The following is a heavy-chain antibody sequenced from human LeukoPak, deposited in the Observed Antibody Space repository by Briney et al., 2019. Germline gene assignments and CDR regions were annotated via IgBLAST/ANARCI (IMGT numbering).Heavy chain of an antibody. CDR3: ARGYCSSTSCYAADY. D-gene: IGHD2-2*01. J-gene: IGHJ4*02. CDR1: GYTFTSYG. CDR2: ISAYNDNT. Sequence: ASVKVSCKASGYTFTSYGISWVRQAPGQGLEWMGWISAYNDNTNYAQKLQGRVTMTTDTSTSTAYMELRSLRPDDTAVYYCARGYCSSTSCYAADYWGQGTLVTVSS. V-gene: IGHV1-18*01.